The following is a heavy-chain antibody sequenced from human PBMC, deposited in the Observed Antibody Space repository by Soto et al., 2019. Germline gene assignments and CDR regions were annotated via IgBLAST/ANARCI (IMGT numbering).Heavy chain of an antibody. CDR2: IKEDGSEI. D-gene: IGHD3-16*01. CDR3: ARDIGFDYVN. J-gene: IGHJ4*02. CDR1: GFNVMSYW. V-gene: IGHV3-7*01. Sequence: TGGSLRLSCAVSGFNVMSYWMSWVRQAPGKGLEWVASIKEDGSEIYYLHSVRGRFSISRDSAGNALHLTMNYLSAEDTGVYFRARDIGFDYVNWGQGTLVTVSS.